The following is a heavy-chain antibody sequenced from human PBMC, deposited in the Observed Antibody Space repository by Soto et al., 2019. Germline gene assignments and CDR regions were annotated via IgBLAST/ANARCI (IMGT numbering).Heavy chain of an antibody. CDR1: GYSFTTYV. V-gene: IGHV1-46*01. J-gene: IGHJ4*02. Sequence: ASVKVSCKASGYSFTTYVMHWVRQAPGQGLEWMGIINPSAGSTHYAQKFQDRVTMTRDTSTNTVYMDLSSLKSEDTAVYYCGTDFNGLTQAGGLDLDYWGQGTLVTVSS. D-gene: IGHD2-8*01. CDR3: GTDFNGLTQAGGLDLDY. CDR2: INPSAGST.